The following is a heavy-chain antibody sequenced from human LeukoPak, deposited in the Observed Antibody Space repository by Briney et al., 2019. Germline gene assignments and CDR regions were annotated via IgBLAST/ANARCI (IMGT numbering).Heavy chain of an antibody. V-gene: IGHV1-18*01. J-gene: IGHJ3*02. D-gene: IGHD3-16*01. CDR1: GYTFTSYG. CDR3: ARVEDMITFEGDAFDI. CDR2: ISAYNGNT. Sequence: GASVKVSCKASGYTFTSYGISWVRQAPGQGLEWMGWISAYNGNTNYAQKLQGRVTMTTDTSTSTAYMELRSLRSDDTAVYYCARVEDMITFEGDAFDIWGQGTMVTVSS.